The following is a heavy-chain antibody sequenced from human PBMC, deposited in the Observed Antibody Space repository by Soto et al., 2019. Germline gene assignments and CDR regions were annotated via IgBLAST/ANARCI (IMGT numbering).Heavy chain of an antibody. CDR3: ARDQSIAAAGTDFDY. J-gene: IGHJ4*02. CDR1: GFTFTSYY. Sequence: QVQLVQSGAEVKKPGASVKVSCKASGFTFTSYYMHWVRQALGQGLEWMGIINPSGGSTSYAQKFQGRVTMTRDTSTSTVYMELSSLRSEDTAVYYCARDQSIAAAGTDFDYWGQGTLVTVSS. V-gene: IGHV1-46*01. CDR2: INPSGGST. D-gene: IGHD6-13*01.